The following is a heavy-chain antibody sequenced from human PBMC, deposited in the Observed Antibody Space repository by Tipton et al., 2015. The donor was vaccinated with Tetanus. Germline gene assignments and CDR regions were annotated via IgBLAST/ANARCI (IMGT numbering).Heavy chain of an antibody. CDR1: GASFSSGDYY. Sequence: TLSLTCTVSGASFSSGDYYWSWIRKPPGKDLEWIGEVDDSGSTNYSPSLKSRVTISLDTSKNEFSLTLSSVTAADTAVYYCARANNDYPKKGPFDYWGQGARVIVSS. CDR2: VDDSGST. CDR3: ARANNDYPKKGPFDY. J-gene: IGHJ4*02. D-gene: IGHD5-12*01. V-gene: IGHV4-30-4*01.